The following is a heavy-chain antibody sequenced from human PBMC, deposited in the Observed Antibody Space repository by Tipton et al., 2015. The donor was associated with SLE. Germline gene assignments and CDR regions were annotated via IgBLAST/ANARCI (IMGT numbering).Heavy chain of an antibody. CDR3: ATVDYFDSGDAFDF. V-gene: IGHV4-31*11. D-gene: IGHD3-22*01. CDR2: IYHTGST. J-gene: IGHJ3*01. Sequence: TLSLTCAVSGGSISSGDHHWSWIRQHPGKGLEWVGYIYHTGSTYYNPSLKSRLSISVDKSKNQFSLKLNSVTAADTAVYYCATVDYFDSGDAFDFWGHGSMVPVSS. CDR1: GGSISSGDHH.